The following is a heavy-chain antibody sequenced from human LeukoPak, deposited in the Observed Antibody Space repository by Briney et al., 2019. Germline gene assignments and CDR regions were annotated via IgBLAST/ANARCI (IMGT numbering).Heavy chain of an antibody. D-gene: IGHD4-17*01. CDR3: ARERENTGALDI. CDR2: IQQDGGEK. Sequence: GGSLRLSCAASGFTFTSYWMSWVRQAPGKGLERVANIQQDGGEKYYVDSVKGRFTISRDNAKNSLYLQMNSLRAEDTAVYYCARERENTGALDIWGQGTVVTVSS. CDR1: GFTFTSYW. J-gene: IGHJ3*02. V-gene: IGHV3-7*05.